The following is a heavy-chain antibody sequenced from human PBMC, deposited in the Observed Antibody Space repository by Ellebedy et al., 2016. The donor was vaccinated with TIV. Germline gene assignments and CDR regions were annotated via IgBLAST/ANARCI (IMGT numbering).Heavy chain of an antibody. Sequence: GESLKISCAASGFTFSSYAMHWVRQAPGKGLEWVAVISYDGSNKYYADSVKGRFTISRDNSKNTLYLQMNSLRAEDTAVYYCAADVPGSGDYWGQGTLVTVSS. J-gene: IGHJ4*02. D-gene: IGHD3-10*01. CDR3: AADVPGSGDY. CDR1: GFTFSSYA. CDR2: ISYDGSNK. V-gene: IGHV3-30*01.